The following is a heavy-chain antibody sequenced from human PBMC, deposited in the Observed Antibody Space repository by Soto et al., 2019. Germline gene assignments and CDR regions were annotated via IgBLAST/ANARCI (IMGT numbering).Heavy chain of an antibody. CDR3: TTIPGFDF. CDR2: IKQDGSKK. CDR1: GFTFSSYW. Sequence: GGSLRLSCAASGFTFSSYWMSWVRQAPGKGLEWVANIKQDGSKKYYVDSVKGRFTISRDNAKNKVYLQMNSLRVEDTAVYYCTTIPGFDFWGQGTLVTVSS. V-gene: IGHV3-7*01. D-gene: IGHD1-1*01. J-gene: IGHJ4*02.